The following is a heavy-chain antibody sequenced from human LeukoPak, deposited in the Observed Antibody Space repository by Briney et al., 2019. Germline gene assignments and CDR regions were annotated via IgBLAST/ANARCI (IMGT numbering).Heavy chain of an antibody. CDR2: IYYSGST. Sequence: SETLSLTCTVSGGSISSHYWSWIRQPPGKGLEWIGYIYYSGSTNYNPSLKSRLTISVDTCKNQFSLKLSSVTAADPAVYYCARETYCSSTSCYIEGPHWFDPWGQGTLVTGSS. J-gene: IGHJ5*02. D-gene: IGHD2-2*02. V-gene: IGHV4-59*11. CDR3: ARETYCSSTSCYIEGPHWFDP. CDR1: GGSISSHY.